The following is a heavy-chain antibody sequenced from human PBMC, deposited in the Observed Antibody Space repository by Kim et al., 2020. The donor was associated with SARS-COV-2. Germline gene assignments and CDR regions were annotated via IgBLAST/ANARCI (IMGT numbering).Heavy chain of an antibody. V-gene: IGHV3-23*01. Sequence: GGSLRLSCAASGFTFNRYGTNWVRQAPGKGLEWVSGISGSGANTYYADSVRGRFTISRDNSKSTVFLQMNSLRAEDTAVYYCAKGVTEMCQSPGYYYFLMYVWGHGPTFSVSS. CDR1: GFTFNRYG. D-gene: IGHD4-4*01. CDR2: ISGSGANT. CDR3: AKGVTEMCQSPGYYYFLMYV. J-gene: IGHJ6*02.